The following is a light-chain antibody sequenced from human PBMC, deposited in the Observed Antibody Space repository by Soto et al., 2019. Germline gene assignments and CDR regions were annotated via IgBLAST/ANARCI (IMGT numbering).Light chain of an antibody. CDR2: WTS. V-gene: IGKV4-1*01. J-gene: IGKJ1*01. CDR3: QQYYATPWT. Sequence: IVMTQSPESLTVSLGGGATLNCWSSQRLTFVSNNQIHLAWYQQKTGQAPKLLLSWTSSRESGVPDRFSGSAYGTHFTLTITNLQAEDVAISCCQQYYATPWTFGPGTKVEI. CDR1: QRLTFVSNNQIH.